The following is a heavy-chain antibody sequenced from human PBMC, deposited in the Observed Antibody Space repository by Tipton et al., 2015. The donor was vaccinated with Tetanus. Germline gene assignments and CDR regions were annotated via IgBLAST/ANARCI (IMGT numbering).Heavy chain of an antibody. V-gene: IGHV4-34*01. CDR2: INHSGST. Sequence: TLSLTCAVYGGSFSGYYWSWIRQPPGKGLEWIGEINHSGSTNYNPSLKSRVTISVDTSKNQFSLKLSSVTAADTAVYYCARGGGRWILSYYFDYWGQGTLVTVSS. D-gene: IGHD4-23*01. CDR1: GGSFSGYY. CDR3: ARGGGRWILSYYFDY. J-gene: IGHJ4*02.